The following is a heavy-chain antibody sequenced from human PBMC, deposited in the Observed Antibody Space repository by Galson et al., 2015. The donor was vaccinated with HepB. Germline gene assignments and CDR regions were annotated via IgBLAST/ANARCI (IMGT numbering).Heavy chain of an antibody. D-gene: IGHD6-19*01. Sequence: SLRLSCAASGFTFSNAWMSWVRQAPGKGLEWVGRIKSKTDGGTTDYAAPVKGRFTISRDDSKNTLYLQMNSLKTEDTAVYYCTTHPPAYSSGWEYYFDYWGQGTLVTVSS. CDR3: TTHPPAYSSGWEYYFDY. CDR2: IKSKTDGGTT. V-gene: IGHV3-15*01. J-gene: IGHJ4*02. CDR1: GFTFSNAW.